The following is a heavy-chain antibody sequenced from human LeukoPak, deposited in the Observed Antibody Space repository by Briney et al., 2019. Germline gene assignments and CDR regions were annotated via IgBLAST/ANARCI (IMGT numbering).Heavy chain of an antibody. J-gene: IGHJ6*03. V-gene: IGHV3-74*01. CDR3: AFTAYSGSYLGYYYYYMDV. CDR2: INTDGSST. CDR1: GFTFSSYW. Sequence: GGSLRLSCAASGFTFSSYWMHWVRQAPGKGLVWVSRINTDGSSTSYADSVKGRFTISRDNAKNTLYLQMNSLRAEDTAVYYCAFTAYSGSYLGYYYYYMDVWGKGTTVTVSS. D-gene: IGHD1-26*01.